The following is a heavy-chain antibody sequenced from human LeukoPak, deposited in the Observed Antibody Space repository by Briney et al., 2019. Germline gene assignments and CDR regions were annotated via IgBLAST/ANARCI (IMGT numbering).Heavy chain of an antibody. J-gene: IGHJ3*02. CDR2: IYYSGST. CDR3: ARGEDYDDAFDI. V-gene: IGHV4-59*01. Sequence: PSETLSLTCTVSGGSISSYYWCWIRQPPGKGLEWIGYIYYSGSTNYNPSLKSRVTISVDTSKNQFSLKLSSVTAADTAVYYCARGEDYDDAFDIWGQGTMVTVSS. CDR1: GGSISSYY. D-gene: IGHD4-17*01.